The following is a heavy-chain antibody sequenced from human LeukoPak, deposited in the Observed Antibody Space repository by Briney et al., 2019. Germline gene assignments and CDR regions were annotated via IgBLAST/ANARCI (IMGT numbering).Heavy chain of an antibody. J-gene: IGHJ5*02. D-gene: IGHD2-15*01. Sequence: SETLSLTCAVSGDSITSAFHWGWVRQPPGKGLEWIGSISHSGTTYYAPSFKSRLTISLDPSKNQLSLKLSSVTAADTAVFFCARDHLACSGDTCFSAHWFDPWATEPWSSSPQ. CDR3: ARDHLACSGDTCFSAHWFDP. CDR1: GDSITSAFH. CDR2: ISHSGTT. V-gene: IGHV4-38-2*02.